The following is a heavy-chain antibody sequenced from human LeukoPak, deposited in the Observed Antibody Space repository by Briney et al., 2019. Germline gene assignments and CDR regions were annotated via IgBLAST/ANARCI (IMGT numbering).Heavy chain of an antibody. D-gene: IGHD2-21*01. CDR1: GFTFSNYG. V-gene: IGHV3-33*01. CDR3: ARDRGNAADPVMWYFFDY. CDR2: IWFDGSIT. J-gene: IGHJ4*02. Sequence: GGSLRLSCAASGFTFSNYGMHWVRQAPGRGLEWVAAIWFDGSITSYVDSVRGRFTISRDNSRNTVYLQMNSLRDDDTAVYYCARDRGNAADPVMWYFFDYWGQGTLVTVSS.